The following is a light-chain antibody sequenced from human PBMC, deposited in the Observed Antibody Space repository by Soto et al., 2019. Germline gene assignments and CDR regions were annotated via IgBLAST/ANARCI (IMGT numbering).Light chain of an antibody. CDR1: QSISDL. CDR3: QQANTFPLT. V-gene: IGKV1-5*03. J-gene: IGKJ5*01. CDR2: KAS. Sequence: DIQMTQSPSTLSASVGDRVTITCRASQSISDLLAWYQQKPGKAPKLLIYKASILEREVPSRFSGSGSGTEFTLTISSLQPEDFATYYCQQANTFPLTFGQGTRLEIK.